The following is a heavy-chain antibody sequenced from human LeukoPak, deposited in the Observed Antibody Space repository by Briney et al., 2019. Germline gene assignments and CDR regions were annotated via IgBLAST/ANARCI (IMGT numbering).Heavy chain of an antibody. CDR2: ISSDASNH. D-gene: IGHD2-21*02. Sequence: GGSLRLSCAASEFTFSSYGMHWVRQAPGKGLEWVAFISSDASNHYYADSVKGQFTISRDNSKNTLYLQMNSLRVEDTAVYYCAKGISPIVVVTATEYWGQGTLVTVSS. CDR3: AKGISPIVVVTATEY. CDR1: EFTFSSYG. J-gene: IGHJ4*02. V-gene: IGHV3-30*18.